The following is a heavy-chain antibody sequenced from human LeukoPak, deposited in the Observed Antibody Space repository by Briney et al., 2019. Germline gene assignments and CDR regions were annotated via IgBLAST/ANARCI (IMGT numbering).Heavy chain of an antibody. CDR2: IYYSGST. V-gene: IGHV4-39*01. J-gene: IGHJ4*02. D-gene: IGHD5-18*01. CDR1: GGSISSSSYY. Sequence: SETLSLTCTVSGGSISSSSYYWGWIRQPPGKGLEWIGSIYYSGSTYYNPSLKSRVTISVDTSKNQFSLKLSSVTAADTAVYYCASLPEDTAMVMIDYWGQGTLVTVSS. CDR3: ASLPEDTAMVMIDY.